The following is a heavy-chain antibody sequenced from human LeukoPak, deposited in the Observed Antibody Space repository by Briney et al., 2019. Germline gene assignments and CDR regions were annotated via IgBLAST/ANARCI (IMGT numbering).Heavy chain of an antibody. CDR3: ARSFVADAFDY. Sequence: GASVKVSCTASGYTFTSYAMHWVRQAPGQRLEWMGWINAGNGNTKYSHEFQGRVTITRDTSISTAYMEMSRLRSDDTAVYYCARSFVADAFDYWGQGTLVTVSS. CDR1: GYTFTSYA. J-gene: IGHJ4*02. V-gene: IGHV1-3*01. D-gene: IGHD6-19*01. CDR2: INAGNGNT.